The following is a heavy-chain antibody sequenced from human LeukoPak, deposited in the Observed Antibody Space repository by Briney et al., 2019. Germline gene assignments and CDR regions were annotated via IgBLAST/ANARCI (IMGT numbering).Heavy chain of an antibody. D-gene: IGHD2-15*01. CDR1: GYTFSKSD. V-gene: IGHV1-8*01. J-gene: IGHJ3*01. Sequence: ASVKVSCKASGYTFSKSDINWVHKAPGQAFGWLGWISPKNGITNYAQKVQGRVTMTRNTSISTAYMELSSLRSEDTAVYYCARACSGGSSYPSWGQGTMVTVSS. CDR3: ARACSGGSSYPS. CDR2: ISPKNGIT.